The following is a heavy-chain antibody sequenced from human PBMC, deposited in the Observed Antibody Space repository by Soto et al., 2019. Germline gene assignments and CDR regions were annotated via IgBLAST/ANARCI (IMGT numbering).Heavy chain of an antibody. D-gene: IGHD1-1*01. V-gene: IGHV1-18*01. Sequence: ASVKVSCKASGYNFFDYGVSWVRQAPGQGXEWMGWVSPKSGNTDFARKVQGRVTMTADTSTNTAYLELRGLRSDDTAVYYCARGRTVSSIGPLLVWGQGTLVSVSS. CDR1: GYNFFDYG. CDR3: ARGRTVSSIGPLLV. J-gene: IGHJ1*01. CDR2: VSPKSGNT.